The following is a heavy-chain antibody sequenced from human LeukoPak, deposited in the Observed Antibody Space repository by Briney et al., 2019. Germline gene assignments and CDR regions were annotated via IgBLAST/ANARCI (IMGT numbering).Heavy chain of an antibody. J-gene: IGHJ4*02. Sequence: GGSLRLSCAASGFIFSSYWVTWVRQAPGKGLEWVATIMADGSEEYYVDSVKGRFTISRDNAYYSLYLQMNSLRADDTAVYYCARDPLTDYWGQGTLVTVSS. CDR1: GFIFSSYW. CDR3: ARDPLTDY. CDR2: IMADGSEE. D-gene: IGHD3-9*01. V-gene: IGHV3-7*01.